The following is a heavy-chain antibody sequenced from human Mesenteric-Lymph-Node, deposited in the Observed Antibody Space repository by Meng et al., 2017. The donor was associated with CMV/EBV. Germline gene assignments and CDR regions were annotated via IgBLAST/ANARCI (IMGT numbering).Heavy chain of an antibody. CDR2: IYYSGST. Sequence: SETLSLTCTVSGGSISSGGYYWSWIRHHPGKGLDWIGNIYYSGSTYYNPSLKSRVTISLDTSKNQFSLRLSSVTAADTAVYFCARRYYDLFDPWGQGTLVTVSS. J-gene: IGHJ5*02. CDR1: GGSISSGGYY. V-gene: IGHV4-31*03. D-gene: IGHD3-3*01. CDR3: ARRYYDLFDP.